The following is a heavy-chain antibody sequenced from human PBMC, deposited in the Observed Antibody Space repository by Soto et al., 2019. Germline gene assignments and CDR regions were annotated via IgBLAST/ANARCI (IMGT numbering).Heavy chain of an antibody. V-gene: IGHV1-69*13. CDR2: IIPIFGTA. CDR1: GGTFSSYA. CDR3: ARDLSGSYWDFDY. J-gene: IGHJ4*02. D-gene: IGHD1-26*01. Sequence: SVKVSCKASGGTFSSYAISWVRQAPGQGLEWMGGIIPIFGTANYAQKFQGRVTITADESTSTAYMELSSLRSEDTAVYYCARDLSGSYWDFDYWGQGTLVTVSS.